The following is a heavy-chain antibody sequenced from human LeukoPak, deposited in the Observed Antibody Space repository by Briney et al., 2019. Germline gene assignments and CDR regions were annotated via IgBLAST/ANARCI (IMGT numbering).Heavy chain of an antibody. Sequence: PGGSLRLSCAASGFTFSSSAMSWVRQAPGKGLEWFSAISGSGDNTYYAGSVKGRFTIFRDNSKNMLYLQMNSLRAEDTALYYCASQKANFYDSSGDVWGQGTTVTVSS. CDR1: GFTFSSSA. CDR3: ASQKANFYDSSGDV. V-gene: IGHV3-23*01. CDR2: ISGSGDNT. D-gene: IGHD3-22*01. J-gene: IGHJ6*02.